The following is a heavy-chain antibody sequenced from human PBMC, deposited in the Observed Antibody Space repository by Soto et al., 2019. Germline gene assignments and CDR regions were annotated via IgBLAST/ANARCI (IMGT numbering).Heavy chain of an antibody. V-gene: IGHV4-30-4*01. CDR2: IYYSGST. D-gene: IGHD4-17*01. J-gene: IGHJ6*02. CDR3: ARVGGVTVTMGHYGMDV. Sequence: QVQLQESGPGLVKPSQTLSLTCTVSGGSISSGDYYWSWIRQPPGKGLEWIGYIYYSGSTYYNPSLNSRVTISVDTSKNQFSLKLSSVTAADTAVYYCARVGGVTVTMGHYGMDVWGQGTTVTVSS. CDR1: GGSISSGDYY.